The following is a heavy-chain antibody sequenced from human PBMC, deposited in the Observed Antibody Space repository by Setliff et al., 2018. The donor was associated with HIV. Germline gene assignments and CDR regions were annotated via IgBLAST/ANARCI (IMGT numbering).Heavy chain of an antibody. CDR3: AVPGTSGTYYRVFDY. D-gene: IGHD3-10*01. CDR2: INRSGTP. Sequence: ETLSLTCAVYGGSLSDYYWSWIRQPPGKGLEWIAEINRSGTPNYNPSLESRVTVSVDSSKNRVSLKLSSVTAADTAVYYCAVPGTSGTYYRVFDYWGQGVLVTVSS. V-gene: IGHV4-34*01. CDR1: GGSLSDYY. J-gene: IGHJ4*02.